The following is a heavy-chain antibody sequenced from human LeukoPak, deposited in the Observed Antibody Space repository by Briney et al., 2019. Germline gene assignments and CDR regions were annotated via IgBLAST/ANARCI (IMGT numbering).Heavy chain of an antibody. CDR3: AKRGYGSGNYRGGFDY. Sequence: GGSLRLSCAASGFTFSSYVMNWVRQAPGKGLEWVSVISTSGATTYYADSVKGRFTMSRDNSKNTLYLQLDSLRAEDTAVYYCAKRGYGSGNYRGGFDYWGQGTLVTVSS. CDR2: ISTSGATT. CDR1: GFTFSSYV. V-gene: IGHV3-23*01. J-gene: IGHJ4*02. D-gene: IGHD3-10*01.